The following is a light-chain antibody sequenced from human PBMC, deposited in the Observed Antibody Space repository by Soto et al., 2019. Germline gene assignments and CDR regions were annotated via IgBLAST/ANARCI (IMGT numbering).Light chain of an antibody. CDR1: QSVSSK. Sequence: EIVMTQSPATLSVSPGERATLSCRASQSVSSKLAWYQQKPGQAPRVLIFGASTRATGIPARFSGSGSRTEFTLTISILQSEDFAVYYCQHYNDWPPTWTFGQGTRVEIK. V-gene: IGKV3-15*01. CDR3: QHYNDWPPTWT. CDR2: GAS. J-gene: IGKJ1*01.